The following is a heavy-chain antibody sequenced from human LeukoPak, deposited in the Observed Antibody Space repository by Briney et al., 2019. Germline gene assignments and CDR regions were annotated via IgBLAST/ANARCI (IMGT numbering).Heavy chain of an antibody. CDR3: ARADSGYGLPIDY. CDR1: GFSVSSNY. Sequence: GGSLRLSCEASGFSVSSNYMTWVRQAPGKGLEWVSVIYSGGSTYYADSVKGRFTISRDNSKNTLYLQMNSLRAEDTAVYYCARADSGYGLPIDYWGQGTLVTVSS. J-gene: IGHJ4*02. D-gene: IGHD5-12*01. CDR2: IYSGGST. V-gene: IGHV3-53*01.